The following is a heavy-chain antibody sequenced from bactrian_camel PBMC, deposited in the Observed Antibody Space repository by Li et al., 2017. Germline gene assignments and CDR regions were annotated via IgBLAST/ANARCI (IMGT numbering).Heavy chain of an antibody. V-gene: IGHV3S40*01. Sequence: DVQLVESGGGSAQAGGSLRHSCVVSRYTSSMNCMGWFRQAPGKAPEGVARIYRLGGITRYADSTKGRFTISQDSAKNTVYLQMNSLKPEDTAIYYCAAFRMPCYGGDWLQINYRGQGTQVTVS. CDR3: AAFRMPCYGGDWLQINY. D-gene: IGHD6*01. J-gene: IGHJ4*01. CDR2: IYRLGGIT. CDR1: RYTSSMNC.